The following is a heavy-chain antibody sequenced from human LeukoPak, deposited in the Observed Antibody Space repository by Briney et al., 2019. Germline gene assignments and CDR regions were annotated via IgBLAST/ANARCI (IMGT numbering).Heavy chain of an antibody. J-gene: IGHJ4*02. D-gene: IGHD3-22*01. CDR2: VYYSGST. Sequence: SETLSLTCTVSGGSISTYYWSWIRQPPGKGLEWIGYVYYSGSTNYNPSLKSRVTISVDTSKNQFSLKLSSVTAADTAVYYCARVDYDTSGYFDYWGQGTMVTVSS. CDR1: GGSISTYY. V-gene: IGHV4-59*01. CDR3: ARVDYDTSGYFDY.